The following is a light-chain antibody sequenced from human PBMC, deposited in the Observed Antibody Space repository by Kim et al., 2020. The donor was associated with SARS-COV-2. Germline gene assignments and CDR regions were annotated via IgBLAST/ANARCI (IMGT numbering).Light chain of an antibody. V-gene: IGLV2-23*02. CDR1: SSDVGSYKF. CDR3: CSYAGSSTYWV. J-gene: IGLJ3*02. CDR2: EVS. Sequence: QSALTQPASVSGSPGQSITISCTGTSSDVGSYKFVSWYQQHPGKAPKLMIYEVSERPLGVSNRFSGSKSGNTASLTISGLQAEDEADYYCCSYAGSSTYWVFGGGTQLTVL.